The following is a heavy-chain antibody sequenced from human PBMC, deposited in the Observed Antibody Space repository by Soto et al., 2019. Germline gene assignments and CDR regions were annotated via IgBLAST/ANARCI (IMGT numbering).Heavy chain of an antibody. V-gene: IGHV4-39*01. CDR2: IYYSGNT. Sequence: QLQLQESGPGLVKPSETLSLTCTVSGGSISSSSYYWGWIRQPPGKGLEWIGSIYYSGNTYYNPSLKRRVTISVDTSKNQFALKLSSVTAADTAVYYCARRPLAGSGHFDYWGQGTLVTVSS. J-gene: IGHJ4*02. D-gene: IGHD3-3*01. CDR1: GGSISSSSYY. CDR3: ARRPLAGSGHFDY.